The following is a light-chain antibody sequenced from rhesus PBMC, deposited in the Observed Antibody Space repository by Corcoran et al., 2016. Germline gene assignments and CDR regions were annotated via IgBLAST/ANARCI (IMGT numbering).Light chain of an antibody. J-gene: IGKJ2*01. Sequence: DIQMTQSPSSLSASVGETVTITCRASQSFSSSLAWYQQKPGKAPKLLIYSASSLQSGVPSRFSGSKSGTDFTLTISSLQPEDIASYYCQQYYSYPYSFGQGTKVEIK. CDR3: QQYYSYPYS. CDR2: SAS. CDR1: QSFSSS. V-gene: IGKV1-46*01.